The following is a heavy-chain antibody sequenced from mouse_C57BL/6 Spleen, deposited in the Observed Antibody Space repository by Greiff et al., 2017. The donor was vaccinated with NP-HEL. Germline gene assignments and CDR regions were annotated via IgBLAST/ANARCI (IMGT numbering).Heavy chain of an antibody. V-gene: IGHV5-17*01. Sequence: EVKVVESGGGLVKPGGSLKLSCAASGFTFSDYGMHWVRQAPEKGLEWVAYISSGSSTIYYADTVKGRFTISRDNAKNTLFLQMTSLRSEDTAMYYCARSPRRDFDVWGTGTTVTVSS. D-gene: IGHD2-12*01. CDR2: ISSGSSTI. J-gene: IGHJ1*03. CDR3: ARSPRRDFDV. CDR1: GFTFSDYG.